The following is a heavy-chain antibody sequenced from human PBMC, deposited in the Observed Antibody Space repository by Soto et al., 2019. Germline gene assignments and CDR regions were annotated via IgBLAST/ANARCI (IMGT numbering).Heavy chain of an antibody. Sequence: GGSLRLSCAASGFTFSSYGMHWVRQAPGKGLEWVAVISYDGSNKYYADSVKGRFTISRDNSKNTLYLQMNSLRAEDTAVYYCAKDTSRYGDYPGIDYWGQGTLVTVSS. V-gene: IGHV3-30*18. J-gene: IGHJ4*02. D-gene: IGHD4-17*01. CDR3: AKDTSRYGDYPGIDY. CDR1: GFTFSSYG. CDR2: ISYDGSNK.